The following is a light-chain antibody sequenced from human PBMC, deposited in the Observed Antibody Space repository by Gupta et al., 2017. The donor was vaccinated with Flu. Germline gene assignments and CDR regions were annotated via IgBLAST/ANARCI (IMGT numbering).Light chain of an antibody. CDR3: QRYSNSPLT. CDR1: TTISSNY. CDR2: GAS. Sequence: EIVLTQSPGTLSLSQGQSATLSCRASTTISSNYLAWYKQIPGQAPSLLIYGASSRAAGIPDRFSGSGSGTEFTLAISSLEPDDFAVYYCQRYSNSPLTFGGGTKVEI. J-gene: IGKJ4*01. V-gene: IGKV3-20*01.